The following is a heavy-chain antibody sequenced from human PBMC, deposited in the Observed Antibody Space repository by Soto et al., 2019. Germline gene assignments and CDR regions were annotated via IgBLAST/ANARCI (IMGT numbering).Heavy chain of an antibody. Sequence: GWSLRLSCAASGFTFSSYGMHWVRQAPGKGLEWVAVISYDGSNKYYADSVKGRFTISRDNSKNTLYLQMNSLRAEDTAVYYCAKSPVAGRSFYYYGMDVWGQGTTVTVSS. CDR3: AKSPVAGRSFYYYGMDV. CDR2: ISYDGSNK. V-gene: IGHV3-30*18. D-gene: IGHD6-19*01. J-gene: IGHJ6*02. CDR1: GFTFSSYG.